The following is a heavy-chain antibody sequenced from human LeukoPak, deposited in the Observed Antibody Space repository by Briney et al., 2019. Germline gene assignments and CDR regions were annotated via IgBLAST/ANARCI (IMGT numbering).Heavy chain of an antibody. V-gene: IGHV1-18*01. D-gene: IGHD3-10*01. J-gene: IGHJ6*02. CDR1: GYTFTSYG. CDR3: ARDAQYGLGRIYYYYGMDV. Sequence: ASVKVSCKASGYTFTSYGISWVRQAPGQGLEWMGWISAYNGNTNHAQNLQGRVTMTTDTFTSTAYMELRSLRSVDTAVYYCARDAQYGLGRIYYYYGMDVWGQGTTVTVSS. CDR2: ISAYNGNT.